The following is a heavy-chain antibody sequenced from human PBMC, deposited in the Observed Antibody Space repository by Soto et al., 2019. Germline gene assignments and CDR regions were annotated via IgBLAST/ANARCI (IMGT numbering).Heavy chain of an antibody. V-gene: IGHV3-23*01. CDR3: AKDPHGDYVGAFDS. D-gene: IGHD4-17*01. Sequence: EVQLLQSGGGLVQPGGSLRLSCAASPLTFSSFAFTWVRQAPGKGLEYVSSMHAIGGGTFYADSVKGRFIISRDNSKNTVYLQLTSLRVEDTAMYFCAKDPHGDYVGAFDSWGQGSLVTVSS. CDR2: MHAIGGGT. CDR1: PLTFSSFA. J-gene: IGHJ4*02.